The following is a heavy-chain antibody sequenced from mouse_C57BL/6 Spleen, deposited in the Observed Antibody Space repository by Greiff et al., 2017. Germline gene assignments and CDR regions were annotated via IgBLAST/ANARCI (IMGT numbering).Heavy chain of an antibody. CDR3: ARGRFYYFDY. CDR1: GYTFTSYW. CDR2: IDPSDSYT. J-gene: IGHJ2*01. Sequence: VQLQQPGAELVMPGASVKLSCKASGYTFTSYWMHWVKQRPGQGLEWIGEIDPSDSYTNYNQKFKGKSTLTVDKSSSTAYMQLSSLTSEDSAVYYCARGRFYYFDYWGQGTTLTVSS. V-gene: IGHV1-69*01.